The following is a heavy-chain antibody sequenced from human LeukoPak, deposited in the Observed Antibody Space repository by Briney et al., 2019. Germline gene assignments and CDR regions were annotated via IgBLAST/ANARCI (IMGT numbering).Heavy chain of an antibody. D-gene: IGHD3-22*01. CDR2: ISGFSGNT. Sequence: ASVKVSCKASGGTFSSYAISWVRQAPGQGLEWMGWISGFSGNTNYAQKFQDRVTLSTDTSTSTVYMDLRSLISDDTAVYYCARDPEHFDLYESSGQLDSWGQGTQVTVSS. CDR1: GGTFSSYA. CDR3: ARDPEHFDLYESSGQLDS. J-gene: IGHJ4*02. V-gene: IGHV1-18*01.